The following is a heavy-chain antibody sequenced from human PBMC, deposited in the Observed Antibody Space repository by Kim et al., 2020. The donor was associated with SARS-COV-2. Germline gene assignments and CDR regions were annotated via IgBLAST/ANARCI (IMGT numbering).Heavy chain of an antibody. CDR1: GGSFSGYY. V-gene: IGHV4-34*01. CDR2: INHSGST. Sequence: SETLSLTCAVYGGSFSGYYWSWIRQPPGKGLEWIGEINHSGSTNYNPSLKSRVTLSVDTSKNQFSLKLSSVTAADTAVYYCARYSSSWRGAEYFQHWGQGTLVTVSS. CDR3: ARYSSSWRGAEYFQH. D-gene: IGHD6-13*01. J-gene: IGHJ1*01.